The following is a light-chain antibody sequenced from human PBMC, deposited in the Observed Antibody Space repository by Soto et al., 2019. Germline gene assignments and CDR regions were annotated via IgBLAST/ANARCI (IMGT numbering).Light chain of an antibody. J-gene: IGKJ1*01. CDR2: GAA. CDR1: ENVRTF. V-gene: IGKV3-11*01. CDR3: QQHSHWPPWT. Sequence: VLTQSPATLSLSPGERATLSCRASENVRTFVDWYQQKPGQAPRLLIYGAANRAPDSPARFSGSGSGTEFTPPISNLEPEDFAVYYCQQHSHWPPWTFGQGTRVEIQ.